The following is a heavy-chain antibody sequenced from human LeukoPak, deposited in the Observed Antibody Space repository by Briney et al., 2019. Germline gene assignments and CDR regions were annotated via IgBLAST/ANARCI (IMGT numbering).Heavy chain of an antibody. J-gene: IGHJ3*02. D-gene: IGHD1-1*01. CDR1: GASISTYY. Sequence: SETLSLTCTVSGASISTYYWSWIRQSPGKGLEWIGYLYSRGSPNYNPSLKRRVTISVDTSKNHFFLTLSSLTAADTAVYYCARLQPNSGEWAFDIWGQGTMVTVSS. CDR2: LYSRGSP. V-gene: IGHV4-59*01. CDR3: ARLQPNSGEWAFDI.